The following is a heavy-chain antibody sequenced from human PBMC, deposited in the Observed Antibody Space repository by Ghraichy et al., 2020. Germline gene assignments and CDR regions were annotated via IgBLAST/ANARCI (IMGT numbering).Heavy chain of an antibody. CDR3: VSPRSGWSRLDY. D-gene: IGHD6-19*01. Sequence: SETLSLTCTVSGGTISSGSACWGWIRQPPGKGLEWIVSIHYGGSIRYNPALKSRVTVSVDTSKSQFYLNLNSVTAADTAVYYCVSPRSGWSRLDYWGQGTLVTVSS. J-gene: IGHJ4*02. CDR1: GGTISSGSAC. V-gene: IGHV4-39*01. CDR2: IHYGGSI.